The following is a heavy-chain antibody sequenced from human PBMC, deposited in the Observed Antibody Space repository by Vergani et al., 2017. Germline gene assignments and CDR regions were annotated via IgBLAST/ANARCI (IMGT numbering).Heavy chain of an antibody. Sequence: EVQLLESGGGLVQPGGSLRLSCAASGFTFSSSAMSWVRQAPGKGLEWVSAISGSGGSTYYADSVKGRFTISRDNSKNTLYLQMNSLRAEDTAVYYCAKAKGYYYYYYMDVWGKGTTVTVSS. J-gene: IGHJ6*03. CDR2: ISGSGGST. V-gene: IGHV3-23*01. CDR3: AKAKGYYYYYYMDV. CDR1: GFTFSSSA.